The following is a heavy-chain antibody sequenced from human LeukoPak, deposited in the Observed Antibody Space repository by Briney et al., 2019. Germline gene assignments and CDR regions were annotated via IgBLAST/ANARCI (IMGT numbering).Heavy chain of an antibody. CDR3: TTDNPRGDY. D-gene: IGHD1-14*01. J-gene: IGHJ4*02. CDR2: IKSKTDGGTT. CDR1: GFTFSNAW. V-gene: IGHV3-15*01. Sequence: GGSLRLSCAASGFTFSNAWLTWVRQAPGKGLEWVCRIKSKTDGGTTDYAARVKGSSTTSSDDSKDTLYLQISSLKTEATAVYYCTTDNPRGDYWGRGTLVTVSS.